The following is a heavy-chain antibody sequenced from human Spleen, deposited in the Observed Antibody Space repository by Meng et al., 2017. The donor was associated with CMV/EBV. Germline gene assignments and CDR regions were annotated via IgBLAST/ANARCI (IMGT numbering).Heavy chain of an antibody. CDR1: GFTFSSYS. V-gene: IGHV3-21*01. CDR3: ARFRNGSYYFDY. J-gene: IGHJ4*02. D-gene: IGHD1-14*01. Sequence: GESLKISCAASGFTFSSYSMNWVRQAPGKGLEWVSSISSNRNYIYYADSVKGRFTISRDNAKNSLYLQMNSLRAEDTAVYYCARFRNGSYYFDYWGQGTLVTVSS. CDR2: ISSNRNYI.